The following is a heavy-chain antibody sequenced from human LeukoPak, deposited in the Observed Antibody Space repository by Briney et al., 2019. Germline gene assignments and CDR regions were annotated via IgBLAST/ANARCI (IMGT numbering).Heavy chain of an antibody. CDR1: GFTFSNYA. CDR2: ISGTGSST. CDR3: AKVLSSRYSDWVLYADY. Sequence: QPGGSLRLSCAASGFTFSNYAMTWVRQAPGKGLEWVSAISGTGSSTYYADSVKGRFTTSRDNSKNTLFLQMNSLTAEDTAVYYCAKVLSSRYSDWVLYADYWGQGTLVTVSS. V-gene: IGHV3-23*01. J-gene: IGHJ4*02. D-gene: IGHD3-9*01.